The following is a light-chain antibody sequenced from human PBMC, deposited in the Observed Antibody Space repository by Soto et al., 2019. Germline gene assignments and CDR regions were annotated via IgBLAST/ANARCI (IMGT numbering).Light chain of an antibody. V-gene: IGKV1-5*01. CDR2: DAS. Sequence: DIQMTQSPSTLSASVGDRVSITCRASQSVGNSLAWYQQRPGKAPKLLIFDASTLESGVPSKFSGSGSDTEFTFTISSLKPDDSATYYCQQYNTYGLTFGGGTKVEIK. J-gene: IGKJ4*02. CDR3: QQYNTYGLT. CDR1: QSVGNS.